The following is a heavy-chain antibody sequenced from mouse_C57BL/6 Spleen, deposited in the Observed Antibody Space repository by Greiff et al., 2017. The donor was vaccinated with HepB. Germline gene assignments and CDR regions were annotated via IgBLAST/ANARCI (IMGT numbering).Heavy chain of an antibody. V-gene: IGHV1-50*01. CDR3: ARASGYGSSYGFAY. CDR2: IDPSDSYT. D-gene: IGHD1-1*01. Sequence: QVQLQQSGAELVKPGASVKLSCKASGYTFTSYWMQWVKQRPGQGLEWIGEIDPSDSYTNYNQKFKGKATLTVDTSSSTAYMQLSSLTSEDSAVYYCARASGYGSSYGFAYWGQGTLVTVSA. J-gene: IGHJ3*01. CDR1: GYTFTSYW.